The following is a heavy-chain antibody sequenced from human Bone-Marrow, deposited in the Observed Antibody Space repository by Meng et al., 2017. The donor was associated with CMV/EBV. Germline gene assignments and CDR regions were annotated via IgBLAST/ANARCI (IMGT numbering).Heavy chain of an antibody. D-gene: IGHD1-26*01. CDR2: ISYDGGIQ. CDR1: EFTFDIYS. V-gene: IGHV3-30*04. CDR3: ACLNSETYGDRGHLDY. Sequence: GESLKISCAVSEFTFDIYSMHWVRQAPGEGPEWVAVISYDGGIQFYAEFVKGRFTISRDNAKDALYLQMNTLRAEDTAIYYCACLNSETYGDRGHLDYWGQGTLVTVSS. J-gene: IGHJ4*02.